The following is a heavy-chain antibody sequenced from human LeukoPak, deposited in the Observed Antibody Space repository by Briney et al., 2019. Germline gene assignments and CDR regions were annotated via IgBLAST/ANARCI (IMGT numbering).Heavy chain of an antibody. CDR3: AREEVTAIPAY. CDR1: GFTFSSYS. D-gene: IGHD2-21*02. CDR2: ISSSSSYI. Sequence: GGSLRLSCTASGFTFSSYSMNWVRQAPGKGLEWVSSISSSSSYIYYADSVKGRFTISRDNAKNSLYLQMNSLRAEDTAVYYCAREEVTAIPAYWGQGTLVTVSS. V-gene: IGHV3-21*01. J-gene: IGHJ4*02.